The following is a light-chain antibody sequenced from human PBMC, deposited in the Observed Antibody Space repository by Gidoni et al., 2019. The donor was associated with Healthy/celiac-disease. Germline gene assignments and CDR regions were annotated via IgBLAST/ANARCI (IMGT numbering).Light chain of an antibody. CDR3: QAWDSSTVV. Sequence: SYELTHPPSVSVSPGQTASITCSGDKLGDKYACWYKQKPGQSPVLVIYQDSKRPSGIPERFSGSNSGNTATLTISGTQAMDEADYYCQAWDSSTVVFGGGTKLTVL. CDR2: QDS. J-gene: IGLJ2*01. V-gene: IGLV3-1*01. CDR1: KLGDKY.